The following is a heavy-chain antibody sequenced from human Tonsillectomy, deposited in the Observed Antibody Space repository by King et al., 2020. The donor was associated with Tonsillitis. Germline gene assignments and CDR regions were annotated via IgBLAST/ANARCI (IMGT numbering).Heavy chain of an antibody. CDR3: LFYYYGMDV. D-gene: IGHD2/OR15-2a*01. Sequence: VQLVESGGGLVQPGGSLRLSCAASGFTFSSYWMHWVRQAPGKGLVGVSHINSDGSTTNYADSVKGRFTISRDNAKNTLYLQMNSLRAEDTAVYYFLFYYYGMDVWGPGTTVTVSS. V-gene: IGHV3-74*01. J-gene: IGHJ6*02. CDR2: INSDGSTT. CDR1: GFTFSSYW.